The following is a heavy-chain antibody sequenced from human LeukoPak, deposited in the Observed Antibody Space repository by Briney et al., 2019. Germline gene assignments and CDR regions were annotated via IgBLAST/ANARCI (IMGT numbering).Heavy chain of an antibody. D-gene: IGHD3-9*01. CDR1: GGSFSAYY. CDR2: INHSGST. CDR3: ARVGLRYFDWSRWGYYFDY. V-gene: IGHV4-34*01. J-gene: IGHJ4*02. Sequence: SETLSLTCAVYGGSFSAYYWSWIRQPPGKGLEWIGEINHSGSTNYNPSLKSRVTISVDTSKNQFSLKLSSVTAADTAVYYCARVGLRYFDWSRWGYYFDYWGQGTLVTVSS.